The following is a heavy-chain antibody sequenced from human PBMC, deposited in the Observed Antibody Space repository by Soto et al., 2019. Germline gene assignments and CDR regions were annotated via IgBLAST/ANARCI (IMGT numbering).Heavy chain of an antibody. Sequence: ASVKVSCKASGYTFTSYYMHWVRQAPGQGLEWIGIINPSGGSTSYAQKFQGRVTMTRDTSTSTVYMELSSLRSEDTAVYYCASLSYYYDSSGPGAFDIWGQGTMVTVSS. CDR2: INPSGGST. V-gene: IGHV1-46*03. J-gene: IGHJ3*02. CDR1: GYTFTSYY. CDR3: ASLSYYYDSSGPGAFDI. D-gene: IGHD3-22*01.